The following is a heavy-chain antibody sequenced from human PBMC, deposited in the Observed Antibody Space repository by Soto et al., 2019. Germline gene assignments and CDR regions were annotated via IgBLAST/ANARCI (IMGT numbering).Heavy chain of an antibody. Sequence: QVQLVQSGAEVKKPGASVKVSCKASGYTFTSYGISWVRQAPGQGLEWMGWISAYNGNTNYAQELQGRVTMTTDTSTSTAYMELRSLRSDDTAVYYCARESPIVVVPAARIIDYWGQGTLVTVSS. CDR1: GYTFTSYG. J-gene: IGHJ4*02. CDR2: ISAYNGNT. V-gene: IGHV1-18*01. D-gene: IGHD2-2*01. CDR3: ARESPIVVVPAARIIDY.